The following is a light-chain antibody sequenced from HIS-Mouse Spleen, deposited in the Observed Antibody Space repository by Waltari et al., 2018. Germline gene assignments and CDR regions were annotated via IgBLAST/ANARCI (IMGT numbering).Light chain of an antibody. J-gene: IGLJ3*02. CDR2: EVS. Sequence: QSALTQPPSASGSPGQSVPISCTGTSSDVGGYNPVSWYQQHPGKAPKLMIYEVSKRPSGVPDRFSGSKSGNTASLTVSGLQAEDEADYYCSSYAGSNNPWVFGGGTKLTVL. CDR1: SSDVGGYNP. V-gene: IGLV2-8*01. CDR3: SSYAGSNNPWV.